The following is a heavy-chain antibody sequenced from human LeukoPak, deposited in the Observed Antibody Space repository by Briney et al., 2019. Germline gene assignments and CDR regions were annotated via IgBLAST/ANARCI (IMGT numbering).Heavy chain of an antibody. J-gene: IGHJ4*02. V-gene: IGHV4-30-2*01. CDR1: GGSISSDAYS. Sequence: SQTLSLTCAVSGGSISSDAYSWSWIRQPPGQGLEWIGYIYHTGSAYYNPSLKSRVTISLDRSKNHFSLKLTSVTAADTAVYYCARVSMTMVRGVTFKYFDYWGQGTLVTVSS. CDR2: IYHTGSA. D-gene: IGHD3-10*01. CDR3: ARVSMTMVRGVTFKYFDY.